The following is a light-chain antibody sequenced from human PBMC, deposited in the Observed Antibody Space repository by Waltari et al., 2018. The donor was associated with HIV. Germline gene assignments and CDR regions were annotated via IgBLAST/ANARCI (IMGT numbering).Light chain of an antibody. J-gene: IGKJ3*01. CDR3: QQYDKLPFT. CDR2: DAS. V-gene: IGKV1-33*01. CDR1: QDITTY. Sequence: DIQMTQSPSSLSASIGDRVTITSQTSQDITTYLNWYQQKPGKAPKLLIFDASNLQTGVPSRFSGDRSGRDFSLTIYSLQPEDFATYFGQQYDKLPFTFGPGTKVDV.